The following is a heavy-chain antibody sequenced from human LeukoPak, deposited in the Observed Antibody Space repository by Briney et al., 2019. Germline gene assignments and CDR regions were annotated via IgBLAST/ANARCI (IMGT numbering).Heavy chain of an antibody. CDR2: NSSSSKYT. Sequence: GVSLRLSCAASGFTFSDYYMSWIRQAPGKGLEWLSYNSSSSKYTKNADSVKGRFTISRDNAKNSLYLQMNSLRAEDTAVYYCARDKLVGGATLFDYWGQGTLVTVSS. CDR1: GFTFSDYY. D-gene: IGHD3-16*01. V-gene: IGHV3-11*06. J-gene: IGHJ4*02. CDR3: ARDKLVGGATLFDY.